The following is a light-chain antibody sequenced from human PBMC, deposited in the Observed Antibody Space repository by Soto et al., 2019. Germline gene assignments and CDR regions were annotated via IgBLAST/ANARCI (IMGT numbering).Light chain of an antibody. CDR1: QSVRNDY. CDR3: QQSGSSPRT. Sequence: EIVLTQSPGTLSLSPGERATLSCRASQSVRNDYLAWYQQKPGQAPRLRIYDASNRATGIPDRFSGSGSGTDFTLTINRLEPEDFAVYYCQQSGSSPRTFGQGTKLEIK. CDR2: DAS. J-gene: IGKJ2*01. V-gene: IGKV3-20*01.